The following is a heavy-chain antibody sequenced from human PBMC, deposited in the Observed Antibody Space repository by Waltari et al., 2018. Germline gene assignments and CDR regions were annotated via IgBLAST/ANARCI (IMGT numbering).Heavy chain of an antibody. D-gene: IGHD5-18*01. V-gene: IGHV3-9*01. J-gene: IGHJ3*02. CDR1: GFTFDDYA. CDR3: AKVLGYSYGYDAFDI. Sequence: EVQLVESGGGLVQPGRSLRLSCAASGFTFDDYAMHWVRQAPGKGLEWVSGISWNSGSICYADSVKGRFTISRDNAKNSLYLQMSSLRAEDTALYYCAKVLGYSYGYDAFDIWGQGTMVTVSS. CDR2: ISWNSGSI.